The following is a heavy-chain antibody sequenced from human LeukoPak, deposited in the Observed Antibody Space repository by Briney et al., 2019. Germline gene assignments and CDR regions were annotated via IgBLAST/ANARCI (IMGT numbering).Heavy chain of an antibody. CDR3: AKDRQTITIFGVVNTPRANFDY. V-gene: IGHV3-30*02. CDR2: IRYDGSNK. CDR1: GFSFIRYD. Sequence: PGGSLRLSCAASGFSFIRYDIHWVRQAPGKGLEWVAFIRYDGSNKNYADSVKGRFTISRDNFMSTVYLQMNSLRAEDTAVYYCAKDRQTITIFGVVNTPRANFDYWGQGALVTVSS. D-gene: IGHD3-3*01. J-gene: IGHJ4*02.